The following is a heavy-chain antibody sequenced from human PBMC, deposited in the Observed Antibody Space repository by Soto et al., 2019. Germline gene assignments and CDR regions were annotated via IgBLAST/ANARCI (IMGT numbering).Heavy chain of an antibody. Sequence: GASVKVSCKASGGTFSSYAISWVRQAPGQGLGWMGGIIPIFGTANYAQKFQGRVTITADESTSTAYMELSSLRSEDTAVYYCARAQQQLVLYYGMDVWGQGTTVTVSS. J-gene: IGHJ6*02. V-gene: IGHV1-69*13. CDR3: ARAQQQLVLYYGMDV. CDR1: GGTFSSYA. CDR2: IIPIFGTA. D-gene: IGHD6-13*01.